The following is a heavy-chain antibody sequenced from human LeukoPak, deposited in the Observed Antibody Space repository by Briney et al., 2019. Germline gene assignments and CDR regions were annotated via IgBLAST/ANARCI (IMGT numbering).Heavy chain of an antibody. Sequence: SQTLSLTCAISGDSVSSNSAAWSWIRQSPSRGLEWLGRTYYMSEWYTDYAVSMKSRITIYPDTSKNQFSLQLSSVTPEDTAVYYCARGLEYWYFDLWGRGTLVTVSS. CDR2: TYYMSEWYT. CDR1: GDSVSSNSAA. J-gene: IGHJ2*01. V-gene: IGHV6-1*01. CDR3: ARGLEYWYFDL. D-gene: IGHD1-1*01.